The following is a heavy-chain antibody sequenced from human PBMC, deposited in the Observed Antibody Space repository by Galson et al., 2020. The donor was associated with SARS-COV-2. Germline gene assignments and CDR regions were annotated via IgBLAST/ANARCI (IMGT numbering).Heavy chain of an antibody. Sequence: GGSLRLSCAASGFTFSNYAMAWVRQAPGKGLEWVSLLNNRGDDTYYADSMKGRFTISRDNSKNILYLQMNNLRPDDTAVYYCAKEGGTGWATDYFQHWGQGILVTVSS. CDR2: LNNRGDDT. D-gene: IGHD6-19*01. J-gene: IGHJ1*01. V-gene: IGHV3-23*01. CDR3: AKEGGTGWATDYFQH. CDR1: GFTFSNYA.